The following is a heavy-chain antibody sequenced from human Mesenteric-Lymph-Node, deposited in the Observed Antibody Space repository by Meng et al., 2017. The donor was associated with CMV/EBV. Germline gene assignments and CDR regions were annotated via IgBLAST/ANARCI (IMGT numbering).Heavy chain of an antibody. Sequence: ALVKVSCKASGYTFTSYDINWVRQATGQGLEWMGWMNPNSGNTGYAQKFQGRVTMTRNTSISTAYMELSSLRSEDTAVYYCARAEYYDFWSGSPKGGMDVWGQGTTVTVSS. CDR3: ARAEYYDFWSGSPKGGMDV. CDR1: GYTFTSYD. D-gene: IGHD3-3*01. CDR2: MNPNSGNT. V-gene: IGHV1-8*01. J-gene: IGHJ6*02.